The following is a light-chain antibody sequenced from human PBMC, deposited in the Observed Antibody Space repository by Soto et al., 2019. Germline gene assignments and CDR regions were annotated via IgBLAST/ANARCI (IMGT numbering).Light chain of an antibody. J-gene: IGKJ2*01. CDR2: DAS. CDR3: QHYDNVPYT. V-gene: IGKV1-33*01. CDR1: QDISNY. Sequence: DIQMTQSPYSLSASVGDRVTITCQASQDISNYLNWYQQKPGKAPKLLINDASRLQPGVPSRFSGSVSGTDFTFTISSLQPEDIATYYCQHYDNVPYTFGQGTKLEIK.